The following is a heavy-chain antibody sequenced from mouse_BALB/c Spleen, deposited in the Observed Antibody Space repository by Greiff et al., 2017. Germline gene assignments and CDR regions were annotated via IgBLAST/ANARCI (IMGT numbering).Heavy chain of an antibody. CDR2: INPSTGYT. J-gene: IGHJ2*01. CDR1: GYTFTSYW. D-gene: IGHD2-4*01. Sequence: QVQLQQSGAELAKPGASVKMSCKASGYTFTSYWMHWVKQRPGQGLEWIGYINPSTGYTEYNQKFKDKATLTADKSSSTAYMQLSSLTSEDSAVYYCARGDDYPYWGQGTTLTVSS. CDR3: ARGDDYPY. V-gene: IGHV1-7*01.